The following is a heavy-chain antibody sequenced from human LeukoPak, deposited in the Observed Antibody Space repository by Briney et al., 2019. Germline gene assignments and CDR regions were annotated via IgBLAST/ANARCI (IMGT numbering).Heavy chain of an antibody. CDR1: GGSISSSSYY. Sequence: PSETLSLTCTVSGGSISSSSYYWGWIRQPPGKGLEWIGSIYYSGSTYYNPSLKSRVTMSVDTSKNQFSLKLSSVTAADTAVYYCARAPLFGVVHYFDYWGQGTLVTVSS. CDR3: ARAPLFGVVHYFDY. D-gene: IGHD3-3*01. V-gene: IGHV4-39*07. J-gene: IGHJ4*02. CDR2: IYYSGST.